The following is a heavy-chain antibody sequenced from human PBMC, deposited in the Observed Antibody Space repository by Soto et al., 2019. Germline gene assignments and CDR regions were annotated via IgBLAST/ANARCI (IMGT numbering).Heavy chain of an antibody. J-gene: IGHJ6*02. D-gene: IGHD3-10*01. Sequence: GGSLRLSCAASGFTFSSYSMNWVRQAPGKGLEWVSSISSSSSYIYYADSVKGRFTISRDNAKNSLYLQINSLRAEDTAVYYCARDRRSYGSGSYYYYGMDVWGQGTTVTVSS. CDR1: GFTFSSYS. CDR3: ARDRRSYGSGSYYYYGMDV. CDR2: ISSSSSYI. V-gene: IGHV3-21*01.